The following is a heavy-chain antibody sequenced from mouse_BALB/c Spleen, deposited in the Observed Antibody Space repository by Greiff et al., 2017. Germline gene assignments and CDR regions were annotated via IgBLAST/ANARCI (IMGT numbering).Heavy chain of an antibody. V-gene: IGHV5-6*01. Sequence: EVKLVESGGDLVKPGGSLKLSCAASGFTFSSYGMSWVRQTPDKRLEWVATISSGGSYTYYPDSVKGRFTISRDNAKNTLYLQMSSLKSEDTAMYYCARLITTAYYAMDYWGQGTSVTVSS. D-gene: IGHD1-2*01. J-gene: IGHJ4*01. CDR3: ARLITTAYYAMDY. CDR1: GFTFSSYG. CDR2: ISSGGSYT.